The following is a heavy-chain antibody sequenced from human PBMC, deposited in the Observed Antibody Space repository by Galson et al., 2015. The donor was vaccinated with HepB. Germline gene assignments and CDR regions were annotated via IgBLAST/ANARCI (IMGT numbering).Heavy chain of an antibody. CDR3: AKETHYDFWSGYTEYAFDI. CDR1: GFNFTSYP. V-gene: IGHV3-23*01. D-gene: IGHD3-3*01. Sequence: SLRLSCAASGFNFTSYPMAWVRQAPGEGLEWVSCISSDGSTYYADSVKGRFTISRDNSKNTLYLQMNSLRAEDTAVYYCAKETHYDFWSGYTEYAFDIWGQGTMVTVSS. J-gene: IGHJ3*02. CDR2: ISSDGST.